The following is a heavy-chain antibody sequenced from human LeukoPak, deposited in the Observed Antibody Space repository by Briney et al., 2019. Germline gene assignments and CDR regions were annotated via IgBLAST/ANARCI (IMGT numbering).Heavy chain of an antibody. CDR2: ISYDGSNK. D-gene: IGHD4-23*01. J-gene: IGHJ5*02. Sequence: PGGSLRLSCAASEFTFSSYAMHWVRQAPGKGLEWVAVISYDGSNKYYADSVKGRFTISRDNSKNTLYLQMNSLRAEDTAVYYCASMLYGGNLWFDPWGQGTLVTVSS. CDR1: EFTFSSYA. V-gene: IGHV3-30-3*01. CDR3: ASMLYGGNLWFDP.